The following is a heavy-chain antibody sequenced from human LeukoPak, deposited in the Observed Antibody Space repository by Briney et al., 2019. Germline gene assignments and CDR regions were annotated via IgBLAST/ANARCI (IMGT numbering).Heavy chain of an antibody. CDR1: GFTFSSYA. J-gene: IGHJ4*02. D-gene: IGHD6-6*01. V-gene: IGHV3-23*01. Sequence: PGGSLRLSCEASGFTFSSYAMSWVRQAPGKGLEWVSNIYGGGETTHYVDSVKGRFTISRDNSKNTLYLQMNSLRAEDTAVYYCTKGMEYSSASGFDYWGQGTLVTVSS. CDR3: TKGMEYSSASGFDY. CDR2: IYGGGETT.